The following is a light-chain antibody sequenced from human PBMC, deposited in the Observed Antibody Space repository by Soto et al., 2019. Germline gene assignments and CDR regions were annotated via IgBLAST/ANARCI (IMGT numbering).Light chain of an antibody. CDR2: AAS. V-gene: IGKV1-9*01. CDR1: QGISSY. CDR3: QQLNSYPRMYT. Sequence: DIQLTQSPSFLSASVGDRVTITCRASQGISSYLAWYQQKPGKAPKLLIYAASTLQSGVPSRFSGSGSGTEFTPTISSLQPEDFATYYCQQLNSYPRMYTFGQGTKLEIK. J-gene: IGKJ2*01.